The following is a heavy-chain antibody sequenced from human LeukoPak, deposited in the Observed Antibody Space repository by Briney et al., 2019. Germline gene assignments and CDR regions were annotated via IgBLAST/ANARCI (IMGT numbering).Heavy chain of an antibody. J-gene: IGHJ4*02. CDR1: GFTFSSYA. CDR3: ARDRDSGWFPYFES. Sequence: GGSLRLSCAASGFTFSSYAMSWVRQAPGKGLEWVTNIKQDGSQTYYIDSVKGRFTISRDNAKNSLYLQVNSLRVEDTAIYYCARDRDSGWFPYFESWGQGTLVTVSS. D-gene: IGHD6-13*01. V-gene: IGHV3-7*01. CDR2: IKQDGSQT.